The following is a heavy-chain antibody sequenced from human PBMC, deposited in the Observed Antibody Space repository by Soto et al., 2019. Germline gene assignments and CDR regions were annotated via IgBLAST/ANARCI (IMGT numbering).Heavy chain of an antibody. J-gene: IGHJ4*02. CDR1: GFTFSNYG. Sequence: QVQLVESGGGVVQPGRSLRLSCVASGFTFSNYGMHWVRQAPGKGPEWVAVIWYDGSNKDYADSVKGRFTISRDNSRNTLNLQTDGLRAEDTAVYYGASAVETGDYWGQGTLVTVSS. D-gene: IGHD3-9*01. CDR3: ASAVETGDY. CDR2: IWYDGSNK. V-gene: IGHV3-33*01.